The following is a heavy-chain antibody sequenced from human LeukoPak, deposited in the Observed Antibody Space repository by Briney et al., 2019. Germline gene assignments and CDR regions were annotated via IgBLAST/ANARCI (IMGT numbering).Heavy chain of an antibody. D-gene: IGHD4-17*01. CDR2: FYHRA. CDR3: VREGEYGEDYV. J-gene: IGHJ4*02. CDR1: GDSGVSSGGYY. V-gene: IGHV4-31*03. Sequence: SETLSLTCTVSGDSGVSSGGYYWTWIRQHPEKGLEWIGYFYHRASYTPSLKGRVSISIDTSKNQFSLSLTSVTAADTALYYCVREGEYGEDYVWGQGIQVIVSA.